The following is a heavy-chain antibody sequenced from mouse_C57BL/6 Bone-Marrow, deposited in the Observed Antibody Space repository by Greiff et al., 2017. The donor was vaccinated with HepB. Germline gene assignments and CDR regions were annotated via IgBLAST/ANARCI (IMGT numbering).Heavy chain of an antibody. D-gene: IGHD1-1*01. J-gene: IGHJ1*03. CDR1: GYTFTSYW. CDR3: ARTKLINYYGSSSLYWYFDV. CDR2: IYPGSGST. Sequence: QVQLQQSGAELVKPGASVKMSCKASGYTFTSYWITWVKQRPGQGLEWIGDIYPGSGSTNYNEKFKSKATLTVDTSSSTAYMQLSSLTSEDSAVYYCARTKLINYYGSSSLYWYFDVWGTGTTVTVSS. V-gene: IGHV1-55*01.